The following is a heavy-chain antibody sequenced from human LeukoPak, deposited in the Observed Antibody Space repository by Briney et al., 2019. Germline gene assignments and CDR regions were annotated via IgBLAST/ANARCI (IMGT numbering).Heavy chain of an antibody. V-gene: IGHV1-18*01. J-gene: IGHJ1*01. CDR3: ARDHQGDLDH. CDR2: ISAYNGDT. Sequence: ASVKVSCKASGYTFTNYGISWVRQAPGQGLEWMGWISAYNGDTDYAQKLQGRVTMTTDTSTSTAYVELWNLSSDDTAVYYCARDHQGDLDHWGQGTLVTVSS. D-gene: IGHD1-26*01. CDR1: GYTFTNYG.